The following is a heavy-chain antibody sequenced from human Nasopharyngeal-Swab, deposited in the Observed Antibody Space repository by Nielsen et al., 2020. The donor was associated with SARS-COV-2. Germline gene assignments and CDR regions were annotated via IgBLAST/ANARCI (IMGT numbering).Heavy chain of an antibody. CDR3: AKDIMTTVTYDWWFDP. J-gene: IGHJ5*02. D-gene: IGHD4-17*01. CDR1: GYTFTSYG. CDR2: ISAYNGNT. V-gene: IGHV1-18*01. Sequence: ASVKVSCKASGYTFTSYGISWVRQAPGQGLEWMGWISAYNGNTNYAQKLQGRVTMTTDTSTSTAYMELRSLRSEDTAVYYCAKDIMTTVTYDWWFDPWGQGTLVTVSS.